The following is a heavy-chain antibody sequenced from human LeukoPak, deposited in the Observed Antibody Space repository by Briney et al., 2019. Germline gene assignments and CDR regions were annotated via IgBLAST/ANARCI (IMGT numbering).Heavy chain of an antibody. CDR2: IYPGDSDT. V-gene: IGHV5-51*01. Sequence: GESLKISCKGSGYSFATNWIGWVRQMPGKGLEWMGIIYPGDSDTRYSPSFQGQVTISADKSISTAYLQWSSLKASDTAMYYCARKGQDSDNIYYFDYWGQGTLVTVSS. D-gene: IGHD1-26*01. J-gene: IGHJ4*02. CDR1: GYSFATNW. CDR3: ARKGQDSDNIYYFDY.